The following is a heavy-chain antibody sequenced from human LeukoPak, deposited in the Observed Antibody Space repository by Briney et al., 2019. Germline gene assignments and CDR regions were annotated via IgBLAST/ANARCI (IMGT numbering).Heavy chain of an antibody. V-gene: IGHV4-59*01. D-gene: IGHD3-22*01. J-gene: IGHJ6*03. CDR1: GASISSYF. CDR2: IYYSGTT. Sequence: PSETLSLTCSVSGASISSYFWSWLRQPPGKGLEGMGYIYYSGTTNYNPSLKSRIAISLNTSKKQFSLRRRSVPAADTAVYYCARSTSGYYSKHYYFYMDVWGKGTTVTVSS. CDR3: ARSTSGYYSKHYYFYMDV.